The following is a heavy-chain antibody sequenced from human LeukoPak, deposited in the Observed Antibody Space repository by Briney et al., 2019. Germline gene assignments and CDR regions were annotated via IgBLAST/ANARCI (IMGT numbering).Heavy chain of an antibody. CDR1: GGSISSYY. Sequence: SETLSLTCTVSGGSISSYYWSWIRQPPGKGLEWIGYIYYSGSTNYNPSLKSRVTISVDTSKNQFSLKLSSVTAADTAVYYCAGSEGDIVATIDYWGQGTLVTVSS. CDR3: AGSEGDIVATIDY. CDR2: IYYSGST. V-gene: IGHV4-59*01. J-gene: IGHJ4*02. D-gene: IGHD5-12*01.